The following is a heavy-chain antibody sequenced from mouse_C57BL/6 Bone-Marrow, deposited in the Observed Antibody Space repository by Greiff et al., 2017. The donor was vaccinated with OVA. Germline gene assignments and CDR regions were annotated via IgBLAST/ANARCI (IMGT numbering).Heavy chain of an antibody. CDR3: TSYDGFPYAMDY. V-gene: IGHV1-5*01. Sequence: EVKLVESGTVLARPGASVKMSCKTSGYTFTSYWMHWVKQRPGQGLEWIGAIYPGNSDTSYNQKFKGKAKLTAVTSASTAYMELSSLTNEDSAVYYCTSYDGFPYAMDYWGQGTSVTVSS. CDR1: GYTFTSYW. D-gene: IGHD2-3*01. CDR2: IYPGNSDT. J-gene: IGHJ4*01.